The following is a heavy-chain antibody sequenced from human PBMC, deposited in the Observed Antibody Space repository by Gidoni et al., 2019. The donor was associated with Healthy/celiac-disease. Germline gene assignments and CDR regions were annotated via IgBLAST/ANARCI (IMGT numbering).Heavy chain of an antibody. D-gene: IGHD3-10*01. V-gene: IGHV3-48*03. CDR1: GFTFSSYE. J-gene: IGHJ5*02. Sequence: SCAASGFTFSSYEMNWVRQAPGKGLEWVSYISSSGSTIYYADPVKGRFTISRDNAKNSLYLQMNSLRAEDTAVYYCATEGLWFGEFLNWFDPWGQGTLVTVSS. CDR3: ATEGLWFGEFLNWFDP. CDR2: ISSSGSTI.